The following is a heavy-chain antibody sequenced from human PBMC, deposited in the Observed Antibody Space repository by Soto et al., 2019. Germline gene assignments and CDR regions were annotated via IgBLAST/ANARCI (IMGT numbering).Heavy chain of an antibody. J-gene: IGHJ4*02. Sequence: GGSLRLSCTASGFTFSDSWMTWVRQAPGKGLEWVARIKPDESEKKYADSVKGRFSISRDNAKNSMYLQMDSLRGEDTAVYYCVRCGCNYAYWGQVTLVPVSS. V-gene: IGHV3-7*01. CDR1: GFTFSDSW. CDR2: IKPDESEK. D-gene: IGHD4-4*01. CDR3: VRCGCNYAY.